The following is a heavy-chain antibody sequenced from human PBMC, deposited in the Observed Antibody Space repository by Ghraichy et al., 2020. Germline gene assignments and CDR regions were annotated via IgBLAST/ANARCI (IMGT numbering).Heavy chain of an antibody. Sequence: SQTLSLTCAISGDSVSSNSAAWNWIRQSPSRGLEWLGRTYYRSKWYNAYAASVKSRITINPDTSKNQFSLHLNSVTPDDTAVYYCARVYCGGDCYTYWYFDLWGRGTLVTVSS. CDR3: ARVYCGGDCYTYWYFDL. J-gene: IGHJ2*01. D-gene: IGHD2-21*02. V-gene: IGHV6-1*01. CDR2: TYYRSKWYN. CDR1: GDSVSSNSAA.